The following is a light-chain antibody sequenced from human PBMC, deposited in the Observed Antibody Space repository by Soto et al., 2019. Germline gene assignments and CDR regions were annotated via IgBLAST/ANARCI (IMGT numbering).Light chain of an antibody. CDR2: EVS. J-gene: IGLJ1*01. V-gene: IGLV2-14*01. Sequence: QSALTQPASVSGSPGQSITISCTGTSSDVGGYNYVSWYQHHPGKAPKLIIYEVSNRPSGVSNRFSGSKSGNTASLTISGLQDEDEADYYCSSYSSSSTLCVFGTGTKLTVL. CDR3: SSYSSSSTLCV. CDR1: SSDVGGYNY.